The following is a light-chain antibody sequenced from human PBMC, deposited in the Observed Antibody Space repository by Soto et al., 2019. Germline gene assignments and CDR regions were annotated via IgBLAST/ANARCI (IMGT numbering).Light chain of an antibody. CDR2: GAS. CDR3: QQYNSWLWT. J-gene: IGKJ1*01. CDR1: QSVSSK. V-gene: IGKV3-15*01. Sequence: EIVMTQSPATLSVSPGEGATLSCRASQSVSSKLAWYQQKPGQAPRLLIYGASTRATGIPARFSGSGSGTEFTLIISSLQSEESAVYYCQQYNSWLWTFGQGTKLEIK.